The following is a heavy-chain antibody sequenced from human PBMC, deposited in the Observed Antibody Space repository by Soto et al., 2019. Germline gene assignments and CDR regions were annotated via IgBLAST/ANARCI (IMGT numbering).Heavy chain of an antibody. CDR3: ARHYYENGNYAYYGMDV. J-gene: IGHJ6*02. D-gene: IGHD3-3*01. CDR1: GGSISSSSYY. Sequence: QLQLQESGPGLVKPSETLSLTCTVSGGSISSSSYYWGWIRQPPGKGLEWIGSIYYSGSTYYNPSLKSRVTISVDTTNNQFSLQLSSVTAADTAVYYCARHYYENGNYAYYGMDVWGHGTTVNVSS. V-gene: IGHV4-39*01. CDR2: IYYSGST.